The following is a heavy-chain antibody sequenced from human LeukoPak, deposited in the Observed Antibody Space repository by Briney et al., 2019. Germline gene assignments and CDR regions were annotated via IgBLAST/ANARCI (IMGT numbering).Heavy chain of an antibody. D-gene: IGHD5-12*01. CDR3: ATDSGYGPRDFDY. CDR2: INPNSGGT. CDR1: GYTFTGYY. V-gene: IGHV1-2*02. Sequence: ASVTVSCKASGYTFTGYYMHWVRQAPGQGLEWMGWINPNSGGTNYAQKFQGRVTMARDTSISTAYMELSRLRSDDTAVYYCATDSGYGPRDFDYWGQGTLVTVSS. J-gene: IGHJ4*02.